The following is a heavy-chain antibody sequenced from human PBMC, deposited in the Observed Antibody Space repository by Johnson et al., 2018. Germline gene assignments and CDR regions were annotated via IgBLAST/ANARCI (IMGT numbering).Heavy chain of an antibody. V-gene: IGHV4-59*01. CDR1: GDSISSYY. CDR3: PRYYYASGVHPYYYYGLDV. Sequence: QVQLQESGPGLVKPSETLSLTCTVSGDSISSYYWSWIRQPPGKGLEWIGYIYYSGSTNYNPSLKSRVTISVDTSKNQFSLKLISVPASDTAMYYCPRYYYASGVHPYYYYGLDVGGQGTTVIVSS. CDR2: IYYSGST. D-gene: IGHD3-22*01. J-gene: IGHJ6*02.